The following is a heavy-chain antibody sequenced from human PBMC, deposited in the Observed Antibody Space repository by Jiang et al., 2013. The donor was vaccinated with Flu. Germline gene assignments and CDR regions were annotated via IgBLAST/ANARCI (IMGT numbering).Heavy chain of an antibody. CDR2: ISAYYGNT. Sequence: SGAEVKKPGASVKVSCKASGYTFTSYGISWVRQAPGQGLEWMGWISAYYGNTNYAQKLQGRVTMTTDTSTSTAYMELSGLRFEDTAVYYCAIEPWDRLTSRYSYYGMDVWGHGTTVTVSS. V-gene: IGHV1-18*04. CDR1: GYTFTSYG. J-gene: IGHJ6*02. CDR3: AIEPWDRLTSRYSYYGMDV. D-gene: IGHD1-26*01.